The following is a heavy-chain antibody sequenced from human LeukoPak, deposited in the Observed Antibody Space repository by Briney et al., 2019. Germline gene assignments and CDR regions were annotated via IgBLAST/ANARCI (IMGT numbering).Heavy chain of an antibody. CDR2: INHSGST. J-gene: IGHJ4*02. CDR3: ARRRDYGGKGYYFDY. D-gene: IGHD4-23*01. CDR1: GGSFSGYY. Sequence: SETLSLTCAVYGGSFSGYYWSWIRQPPGKGLEWIGEINHSGSTNYNPSLKSRVTISVDTSKNQFSLKLSSVTAADTAVYYCARRRDYGGKGYYFDYWGQGTLVTVSS. V-gene: IGHV4-34*01.